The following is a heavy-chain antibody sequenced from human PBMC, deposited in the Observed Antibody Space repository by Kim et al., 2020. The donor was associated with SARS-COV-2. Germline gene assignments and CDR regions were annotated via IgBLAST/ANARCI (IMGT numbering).Heavy chain of an antibody. CDR1: GFTFSDYY. Sequence: GGSLRLSCAASGFTFSDYYMSWIRQAPGKGLEWVSYISSSGSTIYYADSVKGRFTISRDNAKNSLYLQMNSLRAEDTAVYYCARVGGAAGPFYYDSYGMDVWGQGTTVTVSS. V-gene: IGHV3-11*01. J-gene: IGHJ6*02. CDR2: ISSSGSTI. D-gene: IGHD6-13*01. CDR3: ARVGGAAGPFYYDSYGMDV.